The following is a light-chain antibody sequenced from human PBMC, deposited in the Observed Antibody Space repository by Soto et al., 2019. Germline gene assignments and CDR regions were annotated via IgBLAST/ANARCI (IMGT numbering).Light chain of an antibody. CDR2: MVS. CDR1: QSLVHGDGNTY. J-gene: IGKJ2*01. Sequence: IMMTQTPLSSPVTLGQSASISYRSSQSLVHGDGNTYLNWIQQRPGQSPRLLIYMVSKRFSGVPDRFSGSGAGTDFTLKISRVEAEDVGVYYCMQSTQDPHTFGQGTKLEIK. CDR3: MQSTQDPHT. V-gene: IGKV2-24*01.